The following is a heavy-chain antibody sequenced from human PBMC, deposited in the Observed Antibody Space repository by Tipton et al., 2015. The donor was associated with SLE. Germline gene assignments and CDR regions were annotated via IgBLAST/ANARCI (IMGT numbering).Heavy chain of an antibody. CDR3: ASGYCGGDCFRAFDI. CDR1: GGSFSGYY. Sequence: TLSLTCAVYGGSFSGYYWSWIRQPPGKGLEWIGEINHSGSTNYNPSLKSRVTISGDTSKNQFSLKLSSVTAADTAVYYCASGYCGGDCFRAFDIWGQGTMVTVSS. V-gene: IGHV4-34*01. CDR2: INHSGST. J-gene: IGHJ3*02. D-gene: IGHD2-21*01.